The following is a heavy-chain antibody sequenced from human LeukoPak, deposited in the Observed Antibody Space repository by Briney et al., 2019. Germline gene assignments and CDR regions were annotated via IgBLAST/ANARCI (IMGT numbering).Heavy chain of an antibody. V-gene: IGHV4-39*07. CDR3: VSGAMVTLVDY. CDR2: IYYSGST. J-gene: IGHJ4*02. D-gene: IGHD5-18*01. Sequence: SETLSLTCTVSGGSISSSNYYWGWIRQPPGKGLEWIRSIYYSGSTYYNPSLKSRVTISVDTSKNEFSLKLGSVTAADTAMYYCVSGAMVTLVDYWGQGTLVTVSS. CDR1: GGSISSSNYY.